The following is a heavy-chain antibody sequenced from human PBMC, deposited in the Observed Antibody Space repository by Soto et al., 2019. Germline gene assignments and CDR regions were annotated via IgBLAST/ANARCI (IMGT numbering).Heavy chain of an antibody. J-gene: IGHJ5*02. D-gene: IGHD2-15*01. CDR3: ARAWGYCSGSSCYSEGIDP. CDR1: GGSISSSNW. Sequence: SETLSLTCAVSGGSISSSNWWSWVRQPPGKGLEWIGEIYHSGSTNYNPSLKSRVTISVDKSKNQFSLKLSSVTAADTAVYYCARAWGYCSGSSCYSEGIDPWGQGTLDTVSS. V-gene: IGHV4-4*02. CDR2: IYHSGST.